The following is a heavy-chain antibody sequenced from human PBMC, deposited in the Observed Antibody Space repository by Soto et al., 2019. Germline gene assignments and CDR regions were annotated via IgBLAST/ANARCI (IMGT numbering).Heavy chain of an antibody. D-gene: IGHD6-19*01. CDR1: GFTFSSYA. J-gene: IGHJ4*02. V-gene: IGHV3-23*01. CDR2: ISGSGGST. CDR3: AKVTGAYSSGWAFDY. Sequence: GGSLRLSCAASGFTFSSYAMSWVRQAPGKGLEWVSAISGSGGSTYYADSVKGRFTISRDNSKNTLYLQMNSLRAEDTAVYYCAKVTGAYSSGWAFDYWGQGTLVTVSS.